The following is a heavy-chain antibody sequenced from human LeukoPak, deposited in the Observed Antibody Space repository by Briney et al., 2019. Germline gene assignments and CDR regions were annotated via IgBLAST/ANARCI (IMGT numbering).Heavy chain of an antibody. J-gene: IGHJ4*02. CDR2: ITPKSGDT. CDR3: ARVRLADERAWAY. D-gene: IGHD3-3*02. V-gene: IGHV1-2*02. CDR1: GYTFSDFY. Sequence: ASVKVSCKASGYTFSDFYIHWVRQAPGQSLEYVGWITPKSGDTYSPQRFQSRVTMTRDASISTAYMELSSLRSDDTAVYFCARVRLADERAWAYWGQGTLVTVSS.